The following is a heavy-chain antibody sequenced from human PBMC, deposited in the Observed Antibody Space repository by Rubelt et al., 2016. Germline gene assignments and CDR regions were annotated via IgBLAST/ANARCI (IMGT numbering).Heavy chain of an antibody. CDR2: ISSSSSTI. J-gene: IGHJ4*02. V-gene: IGHV3-48*01. CDR1: GFTFSSYS. CDR3: ARDIRGGFDY. D-gene: IGHD1-14*01. Sequence: EVQLVESGGGLVQPGGSLRLSCAASGFTFSSYSMNWVRQAPGKGLEWVSYISSSSSTIYYADSVKGRVTISRDNAKNSLYLQMNSLRAGDTAVYYCARDIRGGFDYWGQGTLVTVSS.